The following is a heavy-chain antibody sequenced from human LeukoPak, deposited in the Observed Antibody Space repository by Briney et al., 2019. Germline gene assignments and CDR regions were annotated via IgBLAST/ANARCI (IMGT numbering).Heavy chain of an antibody. CDR2: IYSSGST. CDR1: GGSISSNTYC. V-gene: IGHV4-39*07. Sequence: PSETLSLTCTVSGGSISSNTYCWGWIRRPPGKGLEWIASIYSSGSTFYNPSLKSRVTISVDTSKNQFSLKLSSMTAADTAVYYCARGVGERRFLEWLRPSDAFDIWGQGTMVTVSS. D-gene: IGHD3-3*01. CDR3: ARGVGERRFLEWLRPSDAFDI. J-gene: IGHJ3*02.